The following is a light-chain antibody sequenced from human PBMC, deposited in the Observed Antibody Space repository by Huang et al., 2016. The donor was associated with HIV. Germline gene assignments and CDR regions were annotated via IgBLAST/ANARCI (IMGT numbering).Light chain of an antibody. CDR3: QQYKTYPWT. CDR2: DAS. V-gene: IGKV1-5*01. Sequence: DIQMTQSPSTVSASVGVRLPITCRASQSVTKSLAWYQRKPGKPPKLLLFDASSLDSDVPSRFSGSGSGTEFTLTISSLQTDDFATYYCQQYKTYPWTFGQGTKVEVK. CDR1: QSVTKS. J-gene: IGKJ1*01.